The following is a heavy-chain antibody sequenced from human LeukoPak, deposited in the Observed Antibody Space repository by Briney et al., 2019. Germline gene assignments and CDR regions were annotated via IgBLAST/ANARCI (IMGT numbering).Heavy chain of an antibody. J-gene: IGHJ4*02. Sequence: PGGSLRLSCAASGFTFRSFAMHWVRQAPGKGLEWVAVISHDETNKYYADSVKGRFTISRDNSKNTLSLQMNSLRAEDTAVYYCAKDSYAGYYGSGSYYFDYWGQGTLVTVSS. CDR3: AKDSYAGYYGSGSYYFDY. CDR1: GFTFRSFA. CDR2: ISHDETNK. V-gene: IGHV3-30*04. D-gene: IGHD3-10*01.